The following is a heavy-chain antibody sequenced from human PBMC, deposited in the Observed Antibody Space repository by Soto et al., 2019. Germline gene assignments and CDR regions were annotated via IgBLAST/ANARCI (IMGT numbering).Heavy chain of an antibody. J-gene: IGHJ6*02. Sequence: LRLSCAASGFTFSSYSMNWVRQAPGKGLEWVSYINFRSTSIYYADSVKGRFTISRDNAKNSLYLQMNSLRDEDTAVYYCARDNEYCSGGSCYSVMDVWGQGTTVTVSS. D-gene: IGHD2-15*01. CDR3: ARDNEYCSGGSCYSVMDV. CDR2: INFRSTSI. V-gene: IGHV3-48*02. CDR1: GFTFSSYS.